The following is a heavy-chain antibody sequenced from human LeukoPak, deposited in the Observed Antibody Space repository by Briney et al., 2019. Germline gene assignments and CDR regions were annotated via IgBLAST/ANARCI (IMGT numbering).Heavy chain of an antibody. CDR1: GFTFSRFW. CDR3: ARGGTFVSDY. CDR2: INQDGAEK. Sequence: GGSLRLSCAASGFTFSRFWMSWVRQVPGKGLEWVANINQDGAEKYYVDSMKGRFTVSRDNAKNSLYLQMDSLRAKDTAVYYCARGGTFVSDYWGQGTLVTVSS. V-gene: IGHV3-7*01. D-gene: IGHD1-1*01. J-gene: IGHJ4*02.